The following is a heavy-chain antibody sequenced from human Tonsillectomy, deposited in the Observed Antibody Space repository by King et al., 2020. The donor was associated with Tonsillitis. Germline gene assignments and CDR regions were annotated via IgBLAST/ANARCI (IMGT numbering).Heavy chain of an antibody. Sequence: VQLVESGGGVVQPGGSLSISCAASGFTFSTYGMHWVRQAPGKGLEWVAFIRYDGSNKYYADSVKGRFTISRDNSKNTLSLQMNTLRAEDTAVYYCAKELDYGDFDCSDYDYCYCGLDIWGQGTTVTVSS. D-gene: IGHD4-17*01. V-gene: IGHV3-30*02. J-gene: IGHJ6*02. CDR3: AKELDYGDFDCSDYDYCYCGLDI. CDR2: IRYDGSNK. CDR1: GFTFSTYG.